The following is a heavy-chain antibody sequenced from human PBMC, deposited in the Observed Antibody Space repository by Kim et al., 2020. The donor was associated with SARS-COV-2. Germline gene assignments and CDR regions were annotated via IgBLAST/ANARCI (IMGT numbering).Heavy chain of an antibody. D-gene: IGHD6-13*01. CDR1: GGSFSGYY. Sequence: SETLSLTCAVYGGSFSGYYWSWIRQPPGKGLEWIGEINHSGSTNYNPSLKSRVTISVDTSKNQFSLKLSSVTAADTAVYYCARGGIAAAGYYYYYYYGMDVWGQGTTVTVSS. CDR3: ARGGIAAAGYYYYYYYGMDV. V-gene: IGHV4-34*01. J-gene: IGHJ6*02. CDR2: INHSGST.